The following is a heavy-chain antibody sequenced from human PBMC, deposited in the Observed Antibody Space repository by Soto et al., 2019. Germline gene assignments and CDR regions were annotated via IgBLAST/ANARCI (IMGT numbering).Heavy chain of an antibody. CDR2: ISSSTSYV. CDR3: ARDPSEGRVGNWFES. Sequence: EVQLVESGGGLAKPGGSLRLSCAASGFTFSRYGMNWVRQAPGKGLEWVPSISSSTSYVYYADSVKGRFSVSRDNAKKILYLEMYALRTEDTAVYYCARDPSEGRVGNWFESWGQGTLVTVSS. J-gene: IGHJ5*01. CDR1: GFTFSRYG. D-gene: IGHD2-2*01. V-gene: IGHV3-21*01.